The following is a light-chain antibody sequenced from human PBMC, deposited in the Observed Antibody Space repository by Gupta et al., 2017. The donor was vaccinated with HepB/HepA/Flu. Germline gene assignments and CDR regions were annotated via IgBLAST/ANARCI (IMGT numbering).Light chain of an antibody. V-gene: IGLV2-14*01. CDR1: SSDVGGYNY. CDR2: DVS. Sequence: QSALTQPDSVSGSPGQSITISCTGTSSDVGGYNYVSWYQQHPGKAPKLMIYDVSNRPSGVSNRFSGSKSGNTASLTISWLQAEDEADYYCSSYTSSSTLGVFGTGTKVTVL. J-gene: IGLJ1*01. CDR3: SSYTSSSTLGV.